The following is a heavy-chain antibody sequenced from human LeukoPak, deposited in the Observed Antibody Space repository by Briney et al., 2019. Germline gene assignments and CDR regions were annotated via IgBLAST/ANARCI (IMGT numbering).Heavy chain of an antibody. D-gene: IGHD2-2*01. CDR2: ISGSGDTT. CDR1: GFTFSSYG. V-gene: IGHV3-23*01. Sequence: GGSLRLSCAASGFTFSSYGMSWVRQAPGKGLEWVSGISGSGDTTYYADSVKGRFTISRDNSKNTPYLQMNSLRAEDTAVYYCAREVVVPAAMSFHYHYYMDVWGKGTTVTISS. J-gene: IGHJ6*03. CDR3: AREVVVPAAMSFHYHYYMDV.